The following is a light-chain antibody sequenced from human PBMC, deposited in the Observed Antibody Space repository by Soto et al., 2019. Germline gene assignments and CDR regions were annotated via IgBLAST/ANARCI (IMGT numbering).Light chain of an antibody. J-gene: IGKJ4*01. V-gene: IGKV3-15*01. CDR1: QSVNSN. Sequence: EIVMTQSPFTLSVSPGERATLACRASQSVNSNLAWYQQKPGQAPRLLVYGATTRATGIPARFSGGGSGTEFTLTISSLQSEDFAVYYCQQYNDWPPLTFGGGTKVEIK. CDR2: GAT. CDR3: QQYNDWPPLT.